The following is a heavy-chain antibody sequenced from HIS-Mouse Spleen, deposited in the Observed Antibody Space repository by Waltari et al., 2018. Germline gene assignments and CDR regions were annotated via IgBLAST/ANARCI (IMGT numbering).Heavy chain of an antibody. CDR3: ARARIAAAGPLDY. J-gene: IGHJ4*02. V-gene: IGHV3-7*01. Sequence: EVQLVESGGGLVQPGGSLRLSCAASGFTFSSYWMSWVRQAPGKGLEWVANIKQDGSEKYYVDSVKGRFTISRDNAKNSLYLQMNSLRAEDTAVYYCARARIAAAGPLDYWGQGTLVTVSS. D-gene: IGHD6-13*01. CDR1: GFTFSSYW. CDR2: IKQDGSEK.